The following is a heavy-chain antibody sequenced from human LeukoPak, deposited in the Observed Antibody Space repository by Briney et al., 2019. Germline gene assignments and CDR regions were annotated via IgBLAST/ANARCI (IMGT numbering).Heavy chain of an antibody. CDR3: ARPAGRDYYDSSGYVLY. CDR2: ISAYNGNT. V-gene: IGHV1-18*01. Sequence: GASVKVSCMASGYTFTSYSISWVRQAPGQGLEWMGRISAYNGNTDYAQKFQGRVTMTTDTSTSTAYMELRSLRSDDTAMYYCARPAGRDYYDSSGYVLYWGQGTLVTVSS. D-gene: IGHD3-22*01. J-gene: IGHJ4*02. CDR1: GYTFTSYS.